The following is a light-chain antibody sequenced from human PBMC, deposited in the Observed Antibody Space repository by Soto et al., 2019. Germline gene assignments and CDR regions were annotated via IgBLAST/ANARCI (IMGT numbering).Light chain of an antibody. Sequence: EIVLTQSPGTLSLSPGERATLSCRASQSISGTYLAWYQQNPGRAPRILIYGASNRATGIPDRFSGSGSGTDFTLNISGLESEDFAVYYCQHYGISPPWTFGQGTKVDIK. CDR2: GAS. V-gene: IGKV3-20*01. J-gene: IGKJ1*01. CDR3: QHYGISPPWT. CDR1: QSISGTY.